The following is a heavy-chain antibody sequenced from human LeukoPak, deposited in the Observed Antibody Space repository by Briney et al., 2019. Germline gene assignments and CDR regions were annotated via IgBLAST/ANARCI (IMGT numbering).Heavy chain of an antibody. D-gene: IGHD3-10*01. V-gene: IGHV1-2*02. CDR2: INPNSGGT. Sequence: ASVKVSCTASGYTFTGYYMHWVRQAPGQGLEWMGWINPNSGGTNYAQKFQGRVPMTRDTPISTAYMELSRLRSDDTAVYYCARKASGSYTSFDPWGQGTLVTVSS. CDR1: GYTFTGYY. CDR3: ARKASGSYTSFDP. J-gene: IGHJ5*02.